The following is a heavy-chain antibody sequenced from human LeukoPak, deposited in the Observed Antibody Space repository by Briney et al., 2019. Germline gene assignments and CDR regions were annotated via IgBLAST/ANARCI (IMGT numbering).Heavy chain of an antibody. CDR1: GFTFSSYS. CDR2: ISSSSTI. D-gene: IGHD3-22*01. J-gene: IGHJ5*02. CDR3: ARDSSYYDSSGTNWFDP. Sequence: GGSLRLSCAASGFTFSSYSMNWVRQAPGKGLEWVSYISSSSTIYYADSVKGRFTISRDNAKNSLYLQMNSLRAEDTAVYYCARDSSYYDSSGTNWFDPWGQGTLVTVSS. V-gene: IGHV3-48*04.